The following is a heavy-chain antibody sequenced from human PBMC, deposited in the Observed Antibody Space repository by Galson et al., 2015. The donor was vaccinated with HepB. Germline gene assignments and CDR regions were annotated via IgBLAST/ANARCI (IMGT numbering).Heavy chain of an antibody. CDR3: ARDRGIMGSYGFVDQRTHYYYYYGMDV. V-gene: IGHV1-3*01. CDR1: GYTFTSYA. CDR2: INAGNGNT. D-gene: IGHD5-18*01. Sequence: SVKVSCKASGYTFTSYAMHWVRQAPGQRLEWMGWINAGNGNTKYSQKFQGRVTITRDTSASTAYMELSSLRSEDTAVYYCARDRGIMGSYGFVDQRTHYYYYYGMDVWGQGTTVTVSS. J-gene: IGHJ6*02.